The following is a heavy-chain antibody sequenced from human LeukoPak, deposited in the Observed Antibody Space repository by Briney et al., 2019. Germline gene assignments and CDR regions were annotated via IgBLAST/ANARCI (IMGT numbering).Heavy chain of an antibody. V-gene: IGHV3-23*01. D-gene: IGHD4-17*01. CDR2: ISANDGST. Sequence: QAGGSLRLSCAASGFTFSNYAMSWVRPAPGKGLEWVSAISANDGSTYYVDSVKGRFTISRDNSKNTLYLQVNSLRAEDTAVYYCAKEGDYGYWYFDLWGRGTLVPVSS. J-gene: IGHJ2*01. CDR3: AKEGDYGYWYFDL. CDR1: GFTFSNYA.